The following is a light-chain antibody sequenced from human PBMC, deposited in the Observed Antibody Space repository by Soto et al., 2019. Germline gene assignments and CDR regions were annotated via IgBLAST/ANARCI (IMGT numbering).Light chain of an antibody. V-gene: IGKV3-20*01. CDR1: QSVSTNS. J-gene: IGKJ4*01. CDR3: QQYGSSVLT. CDR2: GAS. Sequence: EIVLTQSPGTLSLTPGERATLSCRASQSVSTNSLAWYQQKRGQAPRPLIYGASSRATGTPDRFSGSGSGTDFTLIISRLEPEDFAVYYCQQYGSSVLTFGGGTKVDVK.